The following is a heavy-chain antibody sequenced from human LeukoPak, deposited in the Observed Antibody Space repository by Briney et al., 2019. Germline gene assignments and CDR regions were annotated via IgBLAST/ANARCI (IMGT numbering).Heavy chain of an antibody. V-gene: IGHV3-23*01. D-gene: IGHD3-3*01. Sequence: GRSLRLSCAASGLTFNNFAMTWAPQAPGKGLEWVSAISGSDGSTYYSVSVTGRFTIARDNSKNTLYLQMTSLRTDDTAVYYCAKDGYDFWSAYQIDLWGQGTLVTVSS. CDR2: ISGSDGST. CDR1: GLTFNNFA. CDR3: AKDGYDFWSAYQIDL. J-gene: IGHJ5*02.